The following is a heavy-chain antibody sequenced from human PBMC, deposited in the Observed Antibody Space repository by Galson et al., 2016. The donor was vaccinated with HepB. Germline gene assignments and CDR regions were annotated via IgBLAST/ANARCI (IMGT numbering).Heavy chain of an antibody. D-gene: IGHD3-10*01. CDR1: GFTFSSYE. CDR2: ISSSGSTI. CDR3: VRDHPRTMVRGALDY. Sequence: SLRLSCAASGFTFSSYEMNWVRQAPGKGLEWVSYISSSGSTIYYADSVKGRFTISRDNAENSLYLQMNSLRAEDTAVYYCVRDHPRTMVRGALDYWGQGTLVTVSS. J-gene: IGHJ4*02. V-gene: IGHV3-48*03.